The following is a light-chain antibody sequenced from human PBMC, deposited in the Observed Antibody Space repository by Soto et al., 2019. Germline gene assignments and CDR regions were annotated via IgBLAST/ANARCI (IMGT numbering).Light chain of an antibody. Sequence: QSALTQPASVSGSPGQSITISCTGTSSDVGGYNYVSWYQQHPGKAPKLMIYDVSNRPSGVSNRFSGSKSGNTACLTISGLQAEDEVDYYCSSYTGSSTYVVFGGGTKLTVL. V-gene: IGLV2-14*01. CDR2: DVS. CDR3: SSYTGSSTYVV. J-gene: IGLJ2*01. CDR1: SSDVGGYNY.